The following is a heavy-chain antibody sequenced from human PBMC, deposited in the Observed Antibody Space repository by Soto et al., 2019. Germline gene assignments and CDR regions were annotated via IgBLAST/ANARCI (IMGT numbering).Heavy chain of an antibody. D-gene: IGHD3-9*01. CDR3: ARVSYFRGFDWLFAFDS. Sequence: SETLSLTCTVSGGSISSSSYYWGWIRQPPGKGLEWIGYIYYSGSTNYNPSLKSRVTISVDTSKNQFSLKLRSVSADDTAVYFCARVSYFRGFDWLFAFDSWGQGALVTVSS. V-gene: IGHV4-61*05. J-gene: IGHJ4*02. CDR1: GGSISSSSYY. CDR2: IYYSGST.